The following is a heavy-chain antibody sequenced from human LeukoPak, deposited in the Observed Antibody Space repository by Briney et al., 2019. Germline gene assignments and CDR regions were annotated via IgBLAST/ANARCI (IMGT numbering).Heavy chain of an antibody. CDR1: GGSISSYY. V-gene: IGHV4-4*07. CDR2: IYTSGST. D-gene: IGHD6-13*01. Sequence: SETLSLTCTVSGGSISSYYWSWLRQPAGKGLEWIGRIYTSGSTNYNPSLKSRVTMSVDTSKNQFSLKLSSVTAADTAVYYCAKLTYSSTSGGVGVWGQGTTVTVSS. CDR3: AKLTYSSTSGGVGV. J-gene: IGHJ6*02.